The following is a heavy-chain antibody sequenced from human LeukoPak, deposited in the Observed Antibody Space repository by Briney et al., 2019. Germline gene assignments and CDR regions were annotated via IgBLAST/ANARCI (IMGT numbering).Heavy chain of an antibody. CDR3: AREYYDSSGNNAFDI. CDR2: ISYDGSNK. J-gene: IGHJ3*02. D-gene: IGHD3-22*01. CDR1: GFTFSSYA. Sequence: GRSLRLSCAASGFTFSSYAMHWVRQAPGKGLEWVAVISYDGSNKYYADSVKGRFTISRDNSKNTLYLQMNSLRAEDTAVYYCAREYYDSSGNNAFDIWGQGTMVTVSS. V-gene: IGHV3-30-3*01.